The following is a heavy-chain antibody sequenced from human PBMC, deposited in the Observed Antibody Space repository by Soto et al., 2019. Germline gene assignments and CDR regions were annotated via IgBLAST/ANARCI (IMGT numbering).Heavy chain of an antibody. Sequence: VKVSCTASGGPFSNYAISWVRQAAGQGLEWMGGIIPIFNTANYAQKFQGRVTITADKSTGTAYMELSSLRSEDTAVYYCARGLVVPAGIRYYYYGMDVWGQGTTVTVSS. CDR1: GGPFSNYA. V-gene: IGHV1-69*06. D-gene: IGHD2-2*01. J-gene: IGHJ6*02. CDR3: ARGLVVPAGIRYYYYGMDV. CDR2: IIPIFNTA.